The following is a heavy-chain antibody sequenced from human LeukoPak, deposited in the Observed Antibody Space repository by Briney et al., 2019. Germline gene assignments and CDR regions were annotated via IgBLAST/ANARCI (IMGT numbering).Heavy chain of an antibody. Sequence: PGGSLRLSCAASGFTFSSYAMSWVRQAPGKGLEWVSAISGSGGSTYYADSVKGRFTISRDNSKNTAYLQMNSLKTEDMAVYYCTRGSYDSSGYYNDYWGQGTLVTVSS. CDR3: TRGSYDSSGYYNDY. CDR2: ISGSGGST. V-gene: IGHV3-23*01. D-gene: IGHD3-22*01. CDR1: GFTFSSYA. J-gene: IGHJ4*02.